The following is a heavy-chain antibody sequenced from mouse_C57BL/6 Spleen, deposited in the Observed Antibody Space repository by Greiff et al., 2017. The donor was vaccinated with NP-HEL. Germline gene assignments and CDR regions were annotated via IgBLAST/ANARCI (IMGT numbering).Heavy chain of an antibody. V-gene: IGHV5-9*01. CDR3: ARHGYYDYAFDY. D-gene: IGHD2-4*01. J-gene: IGHJ2*01. CDR2: ISGGGGNT. Sequence: EVQLVESGGGLVKPGGSLKLSCAASGFTFSSYTMSWVRQTPEKRLEWVATISGGGGNTYYPDSVKGRFTISRDNAKNTLYLQMSSLRSEDTALYYCARHGYYDYAFDYWGQGTTLTVSS. CDR1: GFTFSSYT.